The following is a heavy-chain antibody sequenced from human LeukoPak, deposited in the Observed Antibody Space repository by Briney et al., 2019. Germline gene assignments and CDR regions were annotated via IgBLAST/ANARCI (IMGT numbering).Heavy chain of an antibody. Sequence: ASVKASCKASGYTFTNYGISWVRQAPGQGLEWMGWISPYNGNAIYAQKLQGRVTMTTDTSTSTAYMDLRSLRSDDTAVYYCARVWGYCGSTSCYQSFDYWGQGTLVTVSS. CDR3: ARVWGYCGSTSCYQSFDY. CDR2: ISPYNGNA. D-gene: IGHD2-2*01. CDR1: GYTFTNYG. J-gene: IGHJ4*02. V-gene: IGHV1-18*01.